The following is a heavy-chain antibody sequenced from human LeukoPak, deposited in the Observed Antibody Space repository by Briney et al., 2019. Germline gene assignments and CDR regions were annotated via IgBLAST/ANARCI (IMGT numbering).Heavy chain of an antibody. J-gene: IGHJ4*02. CDR2: ISSSSSYI. D-gene: IGHD6-19*01. CDR3: ARLIAVAGIDY. Sequence: GGSLRLSCAAPGFTFSSYSMNWVRQAPGKGLEWASSISSSSSYICYADLVKGRFTISRDNAKNSLYLQMNSLRAEDTAVYYCARLIAVAGIDYWGQGTLVTVSS. CDR1: GFTFSSYS. V-gene: IGHV3-21*01.